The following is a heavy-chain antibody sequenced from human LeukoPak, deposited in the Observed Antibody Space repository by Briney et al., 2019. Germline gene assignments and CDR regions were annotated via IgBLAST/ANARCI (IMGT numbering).Heavy chain of an antibody. CDR3: ARDPPAVKSGTYG. J-gene: IGHJ4*02. CDR2: IYSGGAT. Sequence: QPGGSLGLSCAASGVTVGNNYMIWARQAPGKGLEWVSRIYSGGATYYADSVKGRFTISRDSSKNTLFLQMNSLRAEDTAVYYCARDPPAVKSGTYGWGQGTLVTVSS. V-gene: IGHV3-66*01. D-gene: IGHD4-11*01. CDR1: GVTVGNNY.